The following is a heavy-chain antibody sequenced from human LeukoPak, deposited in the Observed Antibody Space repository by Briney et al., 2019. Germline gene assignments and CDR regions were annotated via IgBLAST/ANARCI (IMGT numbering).Heavy chain of an antibody. D-gene: IGHD2-8*01. V-gene: IGHV3-23*01. CDR3: AKRPSAYCTDGGCYFDY. CDR2: ISGSGANT. Sequence: GGSLRLSCAASGFSFSNYAMSWVRQAPGKELEWVSAISGSGANTYYADSVKGRFTISGDNTKDTLYLQMNTLRAEDTAVYYCAKRPSAYCTDGGCYFDYWGQGTLVTVSS. J-gene: IGHJ4*02. CDR1: GFSFSNYA.